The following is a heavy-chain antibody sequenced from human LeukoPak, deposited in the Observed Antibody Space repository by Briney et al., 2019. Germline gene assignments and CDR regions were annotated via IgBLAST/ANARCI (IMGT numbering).Heavy chain of an antibody. CDR3: AKGGIAQDSDY. D-gene: IGHD1-26*01. Sequence: GGSLRLSCAASGFTFSSYGMHWVRQAPGKGLEWVAVISYDGSNKYYADSVKGRFTISRDNFKDTLYLQMNSLRAEDTAVYYCAKGGIAQDSDYWGQGTLVTVSS. V-gene: IGHV3-30*18. CDR1: GFTFSSYG. CDR2: ISYDGSNK. J-gene: IGHJ4*02.